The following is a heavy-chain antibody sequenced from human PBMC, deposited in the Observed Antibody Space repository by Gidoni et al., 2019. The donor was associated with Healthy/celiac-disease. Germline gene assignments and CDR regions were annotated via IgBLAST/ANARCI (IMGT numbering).Heavy chain of an antibody. J-gene: IGHJ3*02. V-gene: IGHV3-11*06. CDR2: IGSGSSYT. D-gene: IGHD1-26*01. CDR1: GFNFRDNY. Sequence: QVQLVESGGGLVKPGGSLRLSRAASGFNFRDNYMGWIRQAPGMGLGWVSYIGSGSSYTSSADSMKGRFTISRDNAKNSLYLQMNSLRAKDTSVYYCAGEGYLGVGSTIRARAFDIWGQGTMVTVSS. CDR3: AGEGYLGVGSTIRARAFDI.